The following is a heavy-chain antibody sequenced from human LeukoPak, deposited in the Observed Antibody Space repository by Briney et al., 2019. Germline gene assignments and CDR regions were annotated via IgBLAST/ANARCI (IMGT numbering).Heavy chain of an antibody. CDR1: GGSISSYY. V-gene: IGHV4-59*08. CDR2: IYYSGST. CDR3: ARRHPDTETFDY. J-gene: IGHJ4*02. D-gene: IGHD5-18*01. Sequence: PSETLSLTCTVSGGSISSYYWSWIQQPPGKGLEWIGYIYYSGSTNYNPSLKSRVTISVDTSKNQFSRKLSSVTAADTAVYYCARRHPDTETFDYWGQGTLVTVSS.